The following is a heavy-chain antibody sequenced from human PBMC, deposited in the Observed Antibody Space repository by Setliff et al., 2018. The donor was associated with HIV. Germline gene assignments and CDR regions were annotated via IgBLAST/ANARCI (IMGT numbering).Heavy chain of an antibody. CDR2: IKSKSDGGTK. CDR1: GLTFSNAW. Sequence: GGSLRLSCAASGLTFSNAWMNWVRQAPGKGLEWVGRIKSKSDGGTKDYASPVKGRFTISRDDSKNTLYLQMNSLKTEDTAVYYYTIHTGLDYWGQGTLVTVSS. CDR3: TIHTGLDY. J-gene: IGHJ4*02. V-gene: IGHV3-15*01.